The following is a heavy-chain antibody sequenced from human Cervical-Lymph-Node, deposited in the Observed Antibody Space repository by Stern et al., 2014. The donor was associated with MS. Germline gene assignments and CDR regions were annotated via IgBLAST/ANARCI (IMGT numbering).Heavy chain of an antibody. CDR3: ARSPDLYDSSGYYFD. D-gene: IGHD3-22*01. V-gene: IGHV1-69*09. Sequence: VQLEESGAEVKKPGSSVKVSCKASGGTLNNYAVSWVRQAPGQGLEWIGKIIPFLGIANYAHKFQGRVTLTAAATTSYMEVSSLRSDDTAVYYCARSPDLYDSSGYYFDWGQGTLVTVSS. J-gene: IGHJ4*02. CDR1: GGTLNNYA. CDR2: IIPFLGIA.